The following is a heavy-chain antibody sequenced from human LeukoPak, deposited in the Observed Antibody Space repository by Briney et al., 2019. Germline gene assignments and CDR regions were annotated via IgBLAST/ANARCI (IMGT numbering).Heavy chain of an antibody. CDR1: GFTFSSYA. D-gene: IGHD1-26*01. CDR3: ARGPGSLRLLFDY. J-gene: IGHJ4*02. V-gene: IGHV3-30-3*01. Sequence: PGGSLRLSCAASGFTFSSYAMHWVRQAPGKGLEWVAVISYDGSNKYYADSVKGRFTISRDNSKNTQYLQMNRLRAEDTAVYYCARGPGSLRLLFDYWGQGTLVTVSS. CDR2: ISYDGSNK.